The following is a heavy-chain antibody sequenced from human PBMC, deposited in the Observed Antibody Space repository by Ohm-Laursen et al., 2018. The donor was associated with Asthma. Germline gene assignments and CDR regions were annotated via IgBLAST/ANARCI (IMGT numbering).Heavy chain of an antibody. D-gene: IGHD5-18*01. Sequence: GTLSLTCTVSGGSISSGGYYWSWIRQPPGKGLEWIGYIYYSGSTNYNPSLKSRVTISVDMSKNQFSLKLSSVTAADTAVYYCARGDTAMISQTTYGMDVWGQGTTVTVSS. CDR3: ARGDTAMISQTTYGMDV. V-gene: IGHV4-61*08. CDR1: GGSISSGGYY. CDR2: IYYSGST. J-gene: IGHJ6*02.